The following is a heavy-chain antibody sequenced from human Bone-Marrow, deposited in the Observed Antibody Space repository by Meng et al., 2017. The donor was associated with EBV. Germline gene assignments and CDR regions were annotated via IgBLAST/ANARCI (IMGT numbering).Heavy chain of an antibody. D-gene: IGHD4-17*01. CDR1: GGTFITYL. CDR3: ARGPYGDSPGWFEP. V-gene: IGHV1-69*06. CDR2: IIPMSGTT. Sequence: QVQQLRSGAEVRRPGASVKSSFKASGGTFITYLRNWMRQAPGQGLEWMGGIIPMSGTTNYAQKFQGRVTTTADISTSKVDMELSSLKSEDTAVYYCARGPYGDSPGWFEPWGQGTLVTVSS. J-gene: IGHJ5*02.